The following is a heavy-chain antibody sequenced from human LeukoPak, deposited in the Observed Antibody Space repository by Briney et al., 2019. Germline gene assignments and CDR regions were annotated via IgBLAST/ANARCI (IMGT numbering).Heavy chain of an antibody. J-gene: IGHJ4*02. CDR1: GFTFTTYW. CDR3: VKVAKYYYGSVTYYFFEH. Sequence: GGSLSLSCAASGFTFTTYWMSWDRQLPGKGLEWVANINQDGTEKYYVDSVRGRFTISRDNAKNSLDLQMNSLRVEDTGIYYCVKVAKYYYGSVTYYFFEHWGQGTPVTASS. D-gene: IGHD3-10*01. V-gene: IGHV3-7*01. CDR2: INQDGTEK.